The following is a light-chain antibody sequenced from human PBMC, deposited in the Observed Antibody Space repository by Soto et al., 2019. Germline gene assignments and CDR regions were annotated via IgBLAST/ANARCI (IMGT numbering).Light chain of an antibody. CDR3: QTYDSSLSMFV. V-gene: IGLV1-40*01. CDR2: GDS. Sequence: QSVLTQTPSVSGAPGQRITISCTGSSSNIGAGYDVHWYQQLPGTAPKLLIFGDSSRPSGVPDRFSDSKSGTSASLAITGLRSEDEADYSCQTYDSSLSMFVFGTGTKLTVL. CDR1: SSNIGAGYD. J-gene: IGLJ1*01.